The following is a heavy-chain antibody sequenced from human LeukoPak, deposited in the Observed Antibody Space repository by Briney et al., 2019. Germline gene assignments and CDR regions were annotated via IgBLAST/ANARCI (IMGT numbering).Heavy chain of an antibody. CDR2: IRSDGSNT. D-gene: IGHD3-10*01. J-gene: IGHJ4*02. Sequence: GGSLRLSCATSGFSFSDFDMQWVRQAPGQGLEWVAFIRSDGSNTYYGDSVKGRFTISRDNSKKILHLQMNSLRPGDTALYYCAIIPLGSRFDYWGQGTLVIVSS. CDR3: AIIPLGSRFDY. CDR1: GFSFSDFD. V-gene: IGHV3-30*02.